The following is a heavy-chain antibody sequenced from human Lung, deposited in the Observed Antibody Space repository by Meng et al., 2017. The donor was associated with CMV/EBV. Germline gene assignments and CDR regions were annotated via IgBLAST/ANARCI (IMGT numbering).Heavy chain of an antibody. Sequence: SGXXLVXPTQTLTLTCAFSGFSLSTSGVGVGWIRQPPGKALEWLALIYWDDDKRYSPSLRSRLTITKDTSKNQVVLTMTNMDPVDTATYYCAHRPHYYASGGPGWFDPWXQGTLVTVSS. D-gene: IGHD3-10*01. J-gene: IGHJ5*02. CDR2: IYWDDDK. CDR3: AHRPHYYASGGPGWFDP. CDR1: GFSLSTSGVG. V-gene: IGHV2-5*02.